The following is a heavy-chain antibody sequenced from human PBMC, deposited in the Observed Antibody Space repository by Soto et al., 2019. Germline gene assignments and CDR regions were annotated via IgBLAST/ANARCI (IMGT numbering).Heavy chain of an antibody. CDR3: ARDRLMATAGTARHYFGLDV. D-gene: IGHD5-18*01. J-gene: IGHJ6*02. Sequence: SETLSLTCTVSGGSIRSGGYYWSWVRQNPRKGLEWIGSIYYSGNTYYNPSLKSRLTISVDTSKNQFSLNLSSVTAADTAVYYCARDRLMATAGTARHYFGLDVWGQGTTVTVSS. CDR2: IYYSGNT. CDR1: GGSIRSGGYY. V-gene: IGHV4-31*03.